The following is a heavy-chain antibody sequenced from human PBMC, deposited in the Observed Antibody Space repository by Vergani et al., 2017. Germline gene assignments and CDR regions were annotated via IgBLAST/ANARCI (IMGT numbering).Heavy chain of an antibody. Sequence: QLQLQESGPGLVKPSPTLSLTCSVPGSSIRSSNYYWGWIRQPPGKGLEWIASIYYSGSTYYNPSLKSRVTISVDTSKNQFSLKLSSVTAADTAVYFCARHSTVEWLVKLGWIDPGGQGILVTVSS. V-gene: IGHV4-39*01. D-gene: IGHD6-19*01. CDR2: IYYSGST. CDR1: GSSIRSSNYY. J-gene: IGHJ5*02. CDR3: ARHSTVEWLVKLGWIDP.